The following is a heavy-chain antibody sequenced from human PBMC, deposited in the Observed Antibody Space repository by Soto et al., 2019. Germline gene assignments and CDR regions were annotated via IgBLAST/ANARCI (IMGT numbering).Heavy chain of an antibody. CDR1: GGSISSGGYS. V-gene: IGHV4-30-2*01. Sequence: SETLSLTCAVSGGSISSGGYSWSWLRQPPGKGLEWIGYIYYSGTTYYNPSLKSRVTMSVDTSKNQFSLKLTSVTAVDTAVYYCARRDTQGYIDYWGQGTVVTVSS. CDR2: IYYSGTT. J-gene: IGHJ4*02. CDR3: ARRDTQGYIDY. D-gene: IGHD6-13*01.